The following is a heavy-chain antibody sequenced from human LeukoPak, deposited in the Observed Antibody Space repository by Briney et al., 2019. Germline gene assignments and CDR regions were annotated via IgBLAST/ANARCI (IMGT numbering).Heavy chain of an antibody. CDR2: IYYSGST. D-gene: IGHD2-15*01. CDR3: ASQLGYCSGGSCLGIDY. CDR1: GGSISSGDYY. J-gene: IGHJ4*02. V-gene: IGHV4-30-4*01. Sequence: PSQTLSLTCTVSGGSISSGDYYWSWIRQPSGKGLEWIGYIYYSGSTYYNPSLKSRVTISVDTSKNQFSLKLSSVTAADTAVYYCASQLGYCSGGSCLGIDYWGQGTLVTVSS.